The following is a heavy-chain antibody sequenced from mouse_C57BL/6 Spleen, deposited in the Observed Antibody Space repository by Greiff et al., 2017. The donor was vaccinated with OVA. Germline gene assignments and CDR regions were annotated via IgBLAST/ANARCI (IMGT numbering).Heavy chain of an antibody. CDR3: TTLYDGYPAWFAY. Sequence: EVQLQQSGAELVRPGASVKLSCTASGFNIKDDYMHWVKQRPEQGLEWIGWIDPENGDTEYASKFQGKATITADTSSNTAYLQLSSLTSEDTAVYYCTTLYDGYPAWFAYWGQGTLVTVSA. CDR1: GFNIKDDY. D-gene: IGHD2-3*01. CDR2: IDPENGDT. J-gene: IGHJ3*01. V-gene: IGHV14-4*01.